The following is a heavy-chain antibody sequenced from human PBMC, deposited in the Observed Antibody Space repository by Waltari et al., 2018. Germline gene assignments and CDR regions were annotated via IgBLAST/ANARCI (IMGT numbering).Heavy chain of an antibody. Sequence: QVQLVESGGGVVQPGRSLRHSCAASGFTFSSYGMHWVRQAPGKGLEWVAVIWYDGSNKYYADSVKGRFTISRDNSKNTLYLQMNSLRAEDTAVYYCARDATLMVYALDYWGQGTLVTVSS. CDR3: ARDATLMVYALDY. J-gene: IGHJ4*02. D-gene: IGHD2-8*01. V-gene: IGHV3-33*01. CDR1: GFTFSSYG. CDR2: IWYDGSNK.